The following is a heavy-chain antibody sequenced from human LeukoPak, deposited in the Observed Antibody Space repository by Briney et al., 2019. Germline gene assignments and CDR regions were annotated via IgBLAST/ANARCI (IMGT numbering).Heavy chain of an antibody. Sequence: GGSLRLSCPASGFTFSSYAMSWVRQAPGKELEWVSGISVSGGVTYSAESVRGRFTISRDNSKNTLYLQMNSLRVDDTAAYYCATISGSFEYLDYWGQGTLVTVSS. V-gene: IGHV3-23*01. CDR1: GFTFSSYA. D-gene: IGHD1-26*01. J-gene: IGHJ4*02. CDR2: ISVSGGVT. CDR3: ATISGSFEYLDY.